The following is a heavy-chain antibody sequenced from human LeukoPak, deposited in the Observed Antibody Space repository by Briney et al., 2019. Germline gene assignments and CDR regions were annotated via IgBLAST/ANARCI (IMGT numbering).Heavy chain of an antibody. Sequence: ASVTVSCKASGYTFSDNYIHWVRQAPGQGLEWMGWIHIYRGNTNYAQKFQGRVTMTTDTSTTTVYMEVRGLRSDDTAMYYCARDVGITVADSFDPWGQGTLVTVSS. CDR2: IHIYRGNT. J-gene: IGHJ5*02. CDR1: GYTFSDNY. D-gene: IGHD6-13*01. CDR3: ARDVGITVADSFDP. V-gene: IGHV1-18*04.